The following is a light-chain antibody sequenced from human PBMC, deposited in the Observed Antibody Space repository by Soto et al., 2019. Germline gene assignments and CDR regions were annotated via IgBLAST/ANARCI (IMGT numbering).Light chain of an antibody. J-gene: IGKJ2*01. CDR2: AAS. V-gene: IGKV1-39*01. CDR1: QTIKSY. Sequence: DIPVTQSPSSLSASVGERVTITCRASQTIKSYLNWYQLTPGKAPKLLIFAASSLKSGVPSRFSGHGSATDCTLTINDLQPEDFATYYCQQSFTSARTFGPGTRLEIK. CDR3: QQSFTSART.